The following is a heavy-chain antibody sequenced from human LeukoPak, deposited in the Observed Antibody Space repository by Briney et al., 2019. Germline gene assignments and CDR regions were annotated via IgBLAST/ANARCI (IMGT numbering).Heavy chain of an antibody. CDR1: GFTFSSYW. Sequence: PGGSLRLSCAASGFTFSSYWMPWVRQAPGKGLVWVSRINSDGSSTSYADSVKGRFTISRDNAKNTLYLQMNSLRAEDTAVYYCARTNPEDYSSSLYYFDYWGQGTLVTVSS. J-gene: IGHJ4*02. CDR2: INSDGSST. CDR3: ARTNPEDYSSSLYYFDY. V-gene: IGHV3-74*01. D-gene: IGHD6-6*01.